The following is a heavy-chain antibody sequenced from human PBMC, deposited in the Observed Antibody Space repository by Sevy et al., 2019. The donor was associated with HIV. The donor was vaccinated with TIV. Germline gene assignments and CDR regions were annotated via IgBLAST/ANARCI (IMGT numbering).Heavy chain of an antibody. CDR2: VSSGGSII. Sequence: GGSLRLSCAASTFTFSDYYMTWIRQAPGKGLECVSHVSSGGSIIDYADSVRGRFTVSRDNAKNSLYLQMKSLRAEDTAVYYCARALPPSATTVAHFDYWGRGTLVTVSS. J-gene: IGHJ4*02. CDR1: TFTFSDYY. D-gene: IGHD4-17*01. V-gene: IGHV3-11*04. CDR3: ARALPPSATTVAHFDY.